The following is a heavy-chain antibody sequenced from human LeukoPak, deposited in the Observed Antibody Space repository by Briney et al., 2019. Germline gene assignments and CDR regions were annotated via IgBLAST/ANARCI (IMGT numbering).Heavy chain of an antibody. D-gene: IGHD5-12*01. Sequence: PGGSLRLSCAASGFTFSSYSMNWVRQAPGKGLEWVSSISSSSSYIYYADSVKGRFTISRDNAKNSLYLQMNSLRAEDTAVYYCARVRDSGYDCGYYYYMDVWGKGTTVTVSS. CDR1: GFTFSSYS. J-gene: IGHJ6*03. CDR2: ISSSSSYI. CDR3: ARVRDSGYDCGYYYYMDV. V-gene: IGHV3-21*01.